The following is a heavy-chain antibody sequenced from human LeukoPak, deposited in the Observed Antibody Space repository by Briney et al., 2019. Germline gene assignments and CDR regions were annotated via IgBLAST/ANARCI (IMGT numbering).Heavy chain of an antibody. V-gene: IGHV3-11*01. Sequence: GGSLRLSCAASGFTVSSNYMSWIRQAPGKGLEWVSYITNSGSTIYFADSVKGRFTISRDNAKNSLYLQMNSLRAEDTAVYYCARGAISMIRGVVITDWYLDLWGRGTLVTVSS. D-gene: IGHD3-10*01. CDR3: ARGAISMIRGVVITDWYLDL. CDR1: GFTVSSNY. J-gene: IGHJ2*01. CDR2: ITNSGSTI.